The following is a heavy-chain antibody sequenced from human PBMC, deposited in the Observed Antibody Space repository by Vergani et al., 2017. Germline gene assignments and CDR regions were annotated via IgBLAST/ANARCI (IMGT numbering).Heavy chain of an antibody. CDR3: AVRPRVNLVGGEIVTKRTFDY. CDR2: MDYNGRT. J-gene: IGHJ4*02. V-gene: IGHV4-39*01. Sequence: QLQLQESGPGLVKPSGTLSLPCSVTGGSFFNSRYYWGWIRQPPGKGLEWIGSMDYNGRTYYTPSLRRRVAISIDTSKMQFSLKLYSLTAADTAIYYCAVRPRVNLVGGEIVTKRTFDYWSQGSLVTVSS. D-gene: IGHD3-10*01. CDR1: GGSFFNSRYY.